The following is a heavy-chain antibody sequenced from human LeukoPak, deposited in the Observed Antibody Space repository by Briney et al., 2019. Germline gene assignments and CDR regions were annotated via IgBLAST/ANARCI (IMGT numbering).Heavy chain of an antibody. J-gene: IGHJ4*02. Sequence: GGSLRLSCAASGFTFSDYYMSWIRQAPGKGLECVSYISSGDNTIYYADSVKGRFSMSRDNAKNSLYLQMNSLRAEDTAVYYCARVMGNYATDYWGQGTLVTVSS. V-gene: IGHV3-11*04. CDR3: ARVMGNYATDY. CDR2: ISSGDNTI. D-gene: IGHD1-7*01. CDR1: GFTFSDYY.